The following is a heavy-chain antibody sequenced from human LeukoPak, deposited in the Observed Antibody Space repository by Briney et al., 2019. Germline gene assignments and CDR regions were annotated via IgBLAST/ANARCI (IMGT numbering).Heavy chain of an antibody. D-gene: IGHD3-16*01. J-gene: IGHJ6*04. CDR1: GYTFTDNY. CDR2: VDPKNGET. V-gene: IGHV1-69-2*01. CDR3: ATVSTLLRLHLDV. Sequence: AAAIISCKASGYTFTDNYIHWVQQAPGKGLDWMGRVDPKNGETIFAATFQGRVTMTADSSIATAYMDLRSLTSEDTAVYYCATVSTLLRLHLDVWGKGTTVIVSS.